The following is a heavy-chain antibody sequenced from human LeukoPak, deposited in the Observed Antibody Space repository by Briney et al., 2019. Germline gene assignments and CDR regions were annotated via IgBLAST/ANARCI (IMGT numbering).Heavy chain of an antibody. D-gene: IGHD2-15*01. Sequence: SETLSLTCAVYGGSFSGYYWSWIRQPPGKGLEWIGEINHSGSTNYNPSLKSRVTISVDTSKNQFSLKLSSVTAADTAAYYCARRPIPTRYCSGGSCYWYYYYYMDVWGKGTTVTISS. CDR2: INHSGST. J-gene: IGHJ6*03. CDR1: GGSFSGYY. CDR3: ARRPIPTRYCSGGSCYWYYYYYMDV. V-gene: IGHV4-34*01.